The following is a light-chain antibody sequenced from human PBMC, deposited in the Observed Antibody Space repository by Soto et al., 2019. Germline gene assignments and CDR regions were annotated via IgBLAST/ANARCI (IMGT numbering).Light chain of an antibody. CDR2: DAS. V-gene: IGKV1-9*01. Sequence: IQLTQSPSFLSASVGDRVTMTCRSGQGISTYLAWYQQKPGKAPKLLIYDASILESGVPSRFSGSGSGTEFTLTISSLQPDDFAAYYCQHYNSYSSTFGQGTKVDIK. CDR1: QGISTY. J-gene: IGKJ1*01. CDR3: QHYNSYSST.